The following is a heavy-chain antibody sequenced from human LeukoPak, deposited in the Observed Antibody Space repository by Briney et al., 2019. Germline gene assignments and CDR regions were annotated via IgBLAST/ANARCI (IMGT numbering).Heavy chain of an antibody. V-gene: IGHV3-11*01. Sequence: GGSLRLSCAASGFTFSDYYMSWIRQAPGKGLEWVSYISSSGSTIYYADSVKGRFTISRDNAKNSLYLQMNSLRAEDTAVYYCARDQAQWLVRYGMDVWGQGTTVTVSS. D-gene: IGHD6-19*01. CDR1: GFTFSDYY. CDR3: ARDQAQWLVRYGMDV. CDR2: ISSSGSTI. J-gene: IGHJ6*02.